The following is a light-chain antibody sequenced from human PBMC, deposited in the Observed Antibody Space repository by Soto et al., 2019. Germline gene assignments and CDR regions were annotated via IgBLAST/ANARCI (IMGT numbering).Light chain of an antibody. CDR3: QQYGNSRGT. CDR1: QSVSTY. CDR2: DAF. J-gene: IGKJ1*01. V-gene: IGKV3-11*01. Sequence: EIVLTQSPATLSLSPGERATLSCRASQSVSTYLAWYQQKPGQAPRLLIYDAFNRATGVPARFRGSGSGTDFTLTISRLEPEDFAVYYCQQYGNSRGTFGQGTKVDIK.